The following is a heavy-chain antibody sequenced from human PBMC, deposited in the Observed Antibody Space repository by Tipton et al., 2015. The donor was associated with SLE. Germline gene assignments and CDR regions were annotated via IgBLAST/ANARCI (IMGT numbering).Heavy chain of an antibody. CDR3: AGGSSDDFWSGYLGY. CDR1: GYTFTSYA. D-gene: IGHD3-3*01. CDR2: INAGNGNT. V-gene: IGHV1-3*01. J-gene: IGHJ4*02. Sequence: QLVQSGAEVKKPGASVKVSCKASGYTFTSYAMHWVRQDPGQRLEWMGWINAGNGNTKYSQKFQGRVTITRDTSASTAYMELSSLRSEDTAVYYCAGGSSDDFWSGYLGYWGQGTLVTVSS.